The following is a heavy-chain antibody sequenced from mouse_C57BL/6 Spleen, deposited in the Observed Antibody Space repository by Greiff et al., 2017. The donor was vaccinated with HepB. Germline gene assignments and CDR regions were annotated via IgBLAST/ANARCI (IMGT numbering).Heavy chain of an antibody. CDR2: INPNNGGT. Sequence: VQLKQSGPELVKPGASVKISCKASGYTFTDYYMNWVKQSHGKSLEWIGDINPNNGGTSYNQKFKGKATLTVDKSSSTAYMELRSLTSEDSAVYDCARVGYYGSSPYAMDYWGQGTSVTVSS. J-gene: IGHJ4*01. CDR3: ARVGYYGSSPYAMDY. D-gene: IGHD1-1*01. V-gene: IGHV1-26*01. CDR1: GYTFTDYY.